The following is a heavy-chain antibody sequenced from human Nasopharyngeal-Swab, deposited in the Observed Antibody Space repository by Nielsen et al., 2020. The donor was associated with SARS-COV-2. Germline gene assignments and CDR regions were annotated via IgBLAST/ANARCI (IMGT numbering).Heavy chain of an antibody. Sequence: GESLKISCAASGFTFSSYWMSWVRQAPGKGLEWVANIKQDGSEKYYVDSVKGRFTISRDNAKNSLYLQMNSLRAEDTAVYYCAREHYYDSSGYYLLYYYYYMDVWGKGTTVTVSS. D-gene: IGHD3-22*01. CDR3: AREHYYDSSGYYLLYYYYYMDV. CDR1: GFTFSSYW. J-gene: IGHJ6*03. CDR2: IKQDGSEK. V-gene: IGHV3-7*01.